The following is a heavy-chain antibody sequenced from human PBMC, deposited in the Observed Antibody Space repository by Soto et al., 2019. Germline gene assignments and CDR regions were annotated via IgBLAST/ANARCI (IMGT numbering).Heavy chain of an antibody. J-gene: IGHJ6*01. CDR2: IGPDGSAA. V-gene: IGHV3-74*03. Sequence: EVQLVESGGGLVQPGGSLRLSCAASGYSLSTYWMHWVRQIPGQGLSWVSRIGPDGSAATYADSVQGRFTISRDNANKGVYLQMNSLRAADTGVYYCARAPSSCDHGEDYHHGVGVWGQGTTVTVSS. CDR3: ARAPSSCDHGEDYHHGVGV. CDR1: GYSLSTYW. D-gene: IGHD2-2*01.